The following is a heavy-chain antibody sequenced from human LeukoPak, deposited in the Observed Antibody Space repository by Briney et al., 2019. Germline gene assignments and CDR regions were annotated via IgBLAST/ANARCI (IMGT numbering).Heavy chain of an antibody. J-gene: IGHJ3*02. CDR2: IYSGGST. D-gene: IGHD1-26*01. V-gene: IGHV3-53*01. Sequence: PGGSLRLSCAASGFTVSSNYMSWVRQAPGKGLEWVSVIYSGGSTYYADSVKGRFTISRDNSKNTLYLQMNSLRAEDTAVYYCARDIVGAPPWDAFDIWGQGTMVTVSS. CDR1: GFTVSSNY. CDR3: ARDIVGAPPWDAFDI.